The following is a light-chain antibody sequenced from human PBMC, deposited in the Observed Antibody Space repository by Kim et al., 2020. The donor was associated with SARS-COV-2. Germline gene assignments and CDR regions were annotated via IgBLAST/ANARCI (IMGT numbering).Light chain of an antibody. Sequence: DIQMTQSPSSLSASVGDRVIITCRASQSINIYLSWYQQKPGKAPNLLIYTTSILQSGVPSRFSGSGSGTDFTLTISSLQPEDSATYYCQQSYSTPTFGQGTKVDIK. V-gene: IGKV1-39*01. J-gene: IGKJ1*01. CDR2: TTS. CDR1: QSINIY. CDR3: QQSYSTPT.